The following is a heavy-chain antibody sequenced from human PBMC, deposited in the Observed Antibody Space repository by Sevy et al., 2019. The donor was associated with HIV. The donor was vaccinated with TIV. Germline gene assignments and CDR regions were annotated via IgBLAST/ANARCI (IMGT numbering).Heavy chain of an antibody. Sequence: SETLSLTCAMSGGSITSLYWNWIRQPPGKGLEWIANIYYNGHINYNPSLKSRVTLSLDTSKNQFSLRLSSVTAADTAMYYCAGENAWGRGYSWGQGTLVTVSS. J-gene: IGHJ4*02. CDR3: AGENAWGRGYS. V-gene: IGHV4-59*08. CDR2: IYYNGHI. D-gene: IGHD1-26*01. CDR1: GGSITSLY.